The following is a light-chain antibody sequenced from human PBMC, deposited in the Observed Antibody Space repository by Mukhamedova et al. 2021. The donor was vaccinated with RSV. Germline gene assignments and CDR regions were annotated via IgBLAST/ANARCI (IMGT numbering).Light chain of an antibody. J-gene: IGKJ1*01. CDR3: QQYNVYPWT. V-gene: IGKV1-5*03. Sequence: WYQRRVHGQAPKLLIYKVSSLQSGVPSRFSGSGSVTEFTLTINNLQPGDFATYYCQQYNVYPWTFGQGTRVEIK. CDR2: KVS.